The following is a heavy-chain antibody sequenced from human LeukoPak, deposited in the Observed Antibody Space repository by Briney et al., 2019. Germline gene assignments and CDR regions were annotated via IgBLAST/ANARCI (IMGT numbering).Heavy chain of an antibody. V-gene: IGHV1-69*13. J-gene: IGHJ4*02. Sequence: SVKVSCKASGGTFSSYAISWVRQAPGQGLEWMGGIIPIFGTANYAQKFQGRVTITADESTSTAYMELSSLRSEDTAVYYCARDVPTYYDFWSGYDYYFDYWGQGTLVTVSS. CDR2: IIPIFGTA. D-gene: IGHD3-3*01. CDR3: ARDVPTYYDFWSGYDYYFDY. CDR1: GGTFSSYA.